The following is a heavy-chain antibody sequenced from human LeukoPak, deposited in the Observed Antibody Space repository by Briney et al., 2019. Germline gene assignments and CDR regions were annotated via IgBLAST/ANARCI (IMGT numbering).Heavy chain of an antibody. CDR1: GGSISTYY. Sequence: SETLSLTCTVSGGSISTYYWSWIRQPPGKGLEWIGYIYHSGSTNYNPSLKSRVTISVDTSKNQFSLKLSSVTAADTAVYYCARLRITMVRGVIRDQSRGAAFDYWGQGTLVTVSS. CDR2: IYHSGST. CDR3: ARLRITMVRGVIRDQSRGAAFDY. D-gene: IGHD3-10*01. J-gene: IGHJ4*02. V-gene: IGHV4-59*12.